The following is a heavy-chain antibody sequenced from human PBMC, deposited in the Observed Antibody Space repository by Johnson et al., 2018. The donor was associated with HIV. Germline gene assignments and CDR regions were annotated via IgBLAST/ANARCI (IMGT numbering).Heavy chain of an antibody. J-gene: IGHJ3*02. CDR1: QFTFSRYY. D-gene: IGHD3-10*01. CDR2: MYSGGSP. V-gene: IGHV3-66*01. CDR3: ARGHMVRGVTHAFDI. Sequence: VQLVESGGGLAQPAWSPRLSCAASQFTFSRYYMSWVRQAPGKGLEWVSVMYSGGSPYYADSVKGRFPISRDNSKNTLYLQMNSLRAEDTAVYYCARGHMVRGVTHAFDIWGQGTMVTVSS.